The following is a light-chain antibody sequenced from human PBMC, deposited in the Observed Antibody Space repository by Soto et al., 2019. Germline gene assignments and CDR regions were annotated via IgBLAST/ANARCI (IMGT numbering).Light chain of an antibody. J-gene: IGLJ3*02. CDR3: QSYDNILSGPL. Sequence: LLTQPPSVSGAPGQTITMSCTGSGSNVGASYDVHWYQVLPGAGPRLLIYKNNNRPSGVPDRFSGSKSGTSASLAITGLRAEDEADYYCQSYDNILSGPLFGGGTKLTVL. CDR1: GSNVGASYD. CDR2: KNN. V-gene: IGLV1-40*01.